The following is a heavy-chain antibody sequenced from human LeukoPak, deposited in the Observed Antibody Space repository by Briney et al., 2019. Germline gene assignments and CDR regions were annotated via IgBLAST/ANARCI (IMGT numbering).Heavy chain of an antibody. CDR3: ARRSDYYDSSAYYY. J-gene: IGHJ4*02. V-gene: IGHV1-8*03. D-gene: IGHD3-22*01. CDR1: GYTFTNYD. Sequence: ASVKVSCKASGYTFTNYDINWVRQATGQGLEWMGWRNPNSGNTGYAQKFQGRVTITRDTSIGTAYMELSSLRSDDTAVYYCARRSDYYDSSAYYYWGQGTLVTVSS. CDR2: RNPNSGNT.